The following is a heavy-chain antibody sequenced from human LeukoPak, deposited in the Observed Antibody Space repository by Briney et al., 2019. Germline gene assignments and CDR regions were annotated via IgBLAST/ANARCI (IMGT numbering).Heavy chain of an antibody. D-gene: IGHD6-6*01. Sequence: ASVKVSCKASGYTFINYYMHWVRQAPGQGLGWMGIINPSGGSTTYAQKFQGRVTMTRDTSTSTVYMELSSLRSDDTAVYYCARGEYSSSSGVYYYYMDVWGKGTTVTVSS. CDR2: INPSGGST. J-gene: IGHJ6*03. CDR3: ARGEYSSSSGVYYYYMDV. V-gene: IGHV1-46*01. CDR1: GYTFINYY.